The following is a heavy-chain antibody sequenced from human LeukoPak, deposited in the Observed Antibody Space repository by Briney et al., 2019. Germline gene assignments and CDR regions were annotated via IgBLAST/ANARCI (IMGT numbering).Heavy chain of an antibody. Sequence: TSETLSLTCTVSGGSISSGGYYWSWIRQPPGKGLEWIGYIYHSGSTYYNPSLKSRVTISVDRSKNQFSLKLSSVTAADTAVYYCARGFKEHLGYCSSTSCSWAFDIWGQGTMVTVSS. CDR3: ARGFKEHLGYCSSTSCSWAFDI. V-gene: IGHV4-30-2*01. CDR1: GGSISSGGYY. CDR2: IYHSGST. D-gene: IGHD2-2*01. J-gene: IGHJ3*02.